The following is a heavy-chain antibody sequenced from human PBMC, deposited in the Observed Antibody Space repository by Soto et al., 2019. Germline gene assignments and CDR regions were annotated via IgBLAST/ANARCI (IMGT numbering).Heavy chain of an antibody. D-gene: IGHD3-10*02. V-gene: IGHV3-23*01. CDR1: GFTFSSYA. J-gene: IGHJ4*02. CDR2: ISGSGGST. CDR3: AKDNDRGVINYFDY. Sequence: HPGGSLGLSCAASGFTFSSYAMNWVRQAPGKGLEWVSVISGSGGSTYYADSVKGRFTISRDNSKNTLYLQMNSLRAEDTAVYYCAKDNDRGVINYFDYWGQGTLVTVSS.